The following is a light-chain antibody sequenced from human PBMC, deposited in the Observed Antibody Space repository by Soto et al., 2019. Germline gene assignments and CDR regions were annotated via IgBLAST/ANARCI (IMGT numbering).Light chain of an antibody. CDR2: GNS. V-gene: IGLV1-40*01. CDR1: SSNIGAGYD. J-gene: IGLJ1*01. CDR3: QSYDSSLTAYV. Sequence: QSVLTQPPSVSGAPGQRVTISCTGSSSNIGAGYDEHWYQHLPGTAPKVLIYGNSNRPSGVPDRFSGSKSGTSASLAITGLQAEDEADYYCQSYDSSLTAYVFGTGTKLTVL.